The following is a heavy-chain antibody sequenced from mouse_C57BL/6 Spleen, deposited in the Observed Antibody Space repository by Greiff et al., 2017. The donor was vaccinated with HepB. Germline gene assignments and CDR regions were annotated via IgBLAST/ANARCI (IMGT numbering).Heavy chain of an antibody. CDR3: ARWGITTVSDY. D-gene: IGHD1-1*01. J-gene: IGHJ2*01. CDR2: INPYNGGT. CDR1: GYTFTDYY. V-gene: IGHV1-19*01. Sequence: VQLQQSGPVLVKPGASVKMSCKASGYTFTDYYMNWVKQSHGKSLEWIGVINPYNGGTSYNQKFKGKATLTVDKSSSTAYMELNSLTSEDSAVYYCARWGITTVSDYWGQGTTLTVSS.